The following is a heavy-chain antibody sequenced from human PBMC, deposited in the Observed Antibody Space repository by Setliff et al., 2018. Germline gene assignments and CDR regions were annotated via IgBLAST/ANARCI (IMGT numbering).Heavy chain of an antibody. CDR1: GDSISNYY. CDR3: ARQPTGTYQWTFDS. CDR2: IYVTEST. Sequence: SETLSLTCTVSGDSISNYYWNWIRQPAGKGLEWIGRIYVTESTKYNPSLKGRVTMSVDTSKSQFSLKLNSVTATDTAVYYCARQPTGTYQWTFDSWGQGTLVTVSS. D-gene: IGHD1-26*01. V-gene: IGHV4-4*07. J-gene: IGHJ4*02.